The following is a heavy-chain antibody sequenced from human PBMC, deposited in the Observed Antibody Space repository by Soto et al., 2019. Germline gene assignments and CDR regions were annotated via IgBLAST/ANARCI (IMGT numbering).Heavy chain of an antibody. D-gene: IGHD4-17*01. V-gene: IGHV1-18*01. CDR1: GHTFTGYS. Sequence: QVQLVQSGAEVKKPGASVKVSCKASGHTFTGYSVGWVRQAPGQGLEWMGWISAYNGNTNYAQKFQDRLTMTTDASTSTAYMELRSLRSDDTAVYYCARPSGSYGDYAWSLKYWGQGTLVTVSS. CDR2: ISAYNGNT. CDR3: ARPSGSYGDYAWSLKY. J-gene: IGHJ4*02.